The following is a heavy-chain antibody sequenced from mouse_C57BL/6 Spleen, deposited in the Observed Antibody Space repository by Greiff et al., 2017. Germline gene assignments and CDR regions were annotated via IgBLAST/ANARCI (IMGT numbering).Heavy chain of an antibody. CDR1: GYSFTSYY. Sequence: VQLQQSGPELVKPGASVKISCKASGYSFTSYYIHWVKQRPGQGLEWIGWIYPGSGNTKYNEKFKGKATLTADTSSSTAYMQLSSLTSEDSAVYYCARSGVTTGGYYFDYWGQGTTLTVSS. CDR3: ARSGVTTGGYYFDY. V-gene: IGHV1-66*01. J-gene: IGHJ2*01. CDR2: IYPGSGNT. D-gene: IGHD2-1*01.